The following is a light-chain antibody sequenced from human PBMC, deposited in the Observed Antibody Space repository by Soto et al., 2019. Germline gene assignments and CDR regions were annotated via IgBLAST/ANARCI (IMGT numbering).Light chain of an antibody. CDR3: QQYNSWWT. J-gene: IGKJ1*01. CDR2: GAS. Sequence: IVMTQSPATLSVSPGERATLSCRASQSVSSNLAWYQQKPGQAPRLLIYGASTRATGIPARFSGSGSGTEFTLTISSLQSEDFAVYYCQQYNSWWTFGQGTKVEIK. V-gene: IGKV3-15*01. CDR1: QSVSSN.